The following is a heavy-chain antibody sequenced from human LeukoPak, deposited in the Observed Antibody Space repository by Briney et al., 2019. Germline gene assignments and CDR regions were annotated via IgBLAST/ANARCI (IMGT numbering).Heavy chain of an antibody. CDR2: IYPGDSDT. CDR1: GYSFTSYW. D-gene: IGHD3-10*01. V-gene: IGHV5-51*01. CDR3: ARHNAVRGVIITFPLPDY. Sequence: GESLKISCKGSGYSFTSYWIGWVRQMPGKGLEWMGIIYPGDSDTRYSPSFQGQVTISADKSISTAYLQWSSLKASDTAIYYCARHNAVRGVIITFPLPDYWGQGTLVTVSS. J-gene: IGHJ4*02.